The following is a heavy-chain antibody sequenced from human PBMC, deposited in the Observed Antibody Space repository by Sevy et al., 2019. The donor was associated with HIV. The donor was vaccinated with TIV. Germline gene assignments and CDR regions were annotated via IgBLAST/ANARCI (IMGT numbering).Heavy chain of an antibody. J-gene: IGHJ6*02. CDR3: AREGEFTIFGVLIEYGMDV. V-gene: IGHV3-53*01. CDR2: IYGGGTT. Sequence: GGSLRLSCAASGFTVSSNYMSWVRQAPGKGLEWVSVIYGGGTTYYADSVKGRFTISRDNSKNTLYLQMNNLIAEDTAGYYCAREGEFTIFGVLIEYGMDVWGQGTTVTVSS. D-gene: IGHD3-3*01. CDR1: GFTVSSNY.